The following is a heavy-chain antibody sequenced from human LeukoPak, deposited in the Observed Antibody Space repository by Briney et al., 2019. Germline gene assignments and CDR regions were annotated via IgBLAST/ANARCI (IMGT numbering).Heavy chain of an antibody. V-gene: IGHV1-69*13. Sequence: GASVKVSCKASGGTFSSYAISWVRQAPGQGLEWMGGIIPIFGTANYAQKFQGRLTITADESTSTAYMELSSLRSEDTAVYYCARAEYSSSGRDFDYWGQGTLVTVSS. CDR3: ARAEYSSSGRDFDY. J-gene: IGHJ4*02. D-gene: IGHD6-13*01. CDR2: IIPIFGTA. CDR1: GGTFSSYA.